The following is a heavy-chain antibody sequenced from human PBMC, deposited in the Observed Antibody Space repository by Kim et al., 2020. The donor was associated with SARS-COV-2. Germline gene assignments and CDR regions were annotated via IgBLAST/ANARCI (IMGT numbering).Heavy chain of an antibody. CDR3: ARSYCSSASCNEHFDI. Sequence: ASVKVSCKASGYTFTSYAMNWVRQAPRQGLEWMGWINTNTGNPTYAQGFTGRFVYSLDTSVSTAYLQISTLKAEDTAVYYCARSYCSSASCNEHFDIWGQGTMVTVSS. CDR2: INTNTGNP. J-gene: IGHJ3*02. CDR1: GYTFTSYA. D-gene: IGHD2-2*01. V-gene: IGHV7-4-1*02.